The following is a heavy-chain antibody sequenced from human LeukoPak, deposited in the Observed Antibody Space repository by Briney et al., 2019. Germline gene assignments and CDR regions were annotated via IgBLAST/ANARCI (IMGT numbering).Heavy chain of an antibody. CDR2: IKSKTDGGTT. CDR3: TTDLIGYDSSGYQVYFDY. D-gene: IGHD3-22*01. J-gene: IGHJ4*02. CDR1: GFTFSNAW. V-gene: IGHV3-15*01. Sequence: GGSLRLSCAASGFTFSNAWMSWVRQAPGKGLEWVGRIKSKTDGGTTDYAAPVKGRFTISRDDSKNTLYLQMNSLKTEDTAVYYCTTDLIGYDSSGYQVYFDYWGQGTLVTVSS.